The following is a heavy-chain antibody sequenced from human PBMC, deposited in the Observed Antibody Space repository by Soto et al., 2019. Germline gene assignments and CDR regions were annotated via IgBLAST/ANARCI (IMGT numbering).Heavy chain of an antibody. D-gene: IGHD1-26*01. V-gene: IGHV1-2*04. CDR1: GYTFTGYY. CDR3: ARADLDSGSPPSGNWFDP. J-gene: IGHJ5*02. CDR2: INPNSGGT. Sequence: ASVKVSCKASGYTFTGYYMHWVRQAPGQGLEWMGWINPNSGGTNYAQKFQGWVTMTRDTSISTAYMELSRLRSDDTAVYYCARADLDSGSPPSGNWFDPWGQGTLVTVSS.